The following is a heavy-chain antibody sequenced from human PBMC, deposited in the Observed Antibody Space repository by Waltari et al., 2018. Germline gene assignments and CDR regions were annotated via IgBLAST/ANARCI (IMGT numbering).Heavy chain of an antibody. CDR1: GFTFSSYA. Sequence: QVQLVESGGGVVQPGRSVSLSCAGSGFTFSSYAMPWGRRAPGKGLEWVAVISYDGSNKYYADSVKGRFTISRDNSKNTLYLQMNSLRAEDTAVYYCAFIWFGSENDAFDIWGQGTMVTVSS. D-gene: IGHD3-10*01. CDR2: ISYDGSNK. CDR3: AFIWFGSENDAFDI. V-gene: IGHV3-30*04. J-gene: IGHJ3*02.